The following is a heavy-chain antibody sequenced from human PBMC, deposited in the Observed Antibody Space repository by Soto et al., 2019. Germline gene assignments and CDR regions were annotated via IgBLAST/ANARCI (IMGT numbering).Heavy chain of an antibody. D-gene: IGHD1-7*01. V-gene: IGHV1-18*04. CDR1: GYTFTSYG. Sequence: QVQLVQSGAEVKKPGASVKVSCKASGYTFTSYGISWVRQAPGQGLEWMGWISAFIGNTNYAQKLQARVTMTTDTSTSTAYMELRSLRSDDTAVYYCARWRDDWNYAGGMDVWGQGTTVTVSS. CDR3: ARWRDDWNYAGGMDV. CDR2: ISAFIGNT. J-gene: IGHJ6*02.